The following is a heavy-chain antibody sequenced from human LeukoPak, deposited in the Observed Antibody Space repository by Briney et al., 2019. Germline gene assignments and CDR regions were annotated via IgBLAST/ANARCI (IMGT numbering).Heavy chain of an antibody. CDR3: AIVRGSGSYYSYYFDY. CDR2: ISYDGSNK. CDR1: GFTFSSYA. V-gene: IGHV3-30-3*01. D-gene: IGHD1-26*01. J-gene: IGHJ4*02. Sequence: HTGGSLRLSCAASGFTFSSYAMHWVRQAPGKGLEWVAVISYDGSNKYYADSVKGRFTISRDNSKNTLYLQMNSLRAEDTAVYSCAIVRGSGSYYSYYFDYWGQGTLVTVSS.